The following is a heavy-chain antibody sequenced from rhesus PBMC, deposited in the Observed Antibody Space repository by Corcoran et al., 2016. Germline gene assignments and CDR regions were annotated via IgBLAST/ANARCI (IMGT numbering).Heavy chain of an antibody. CDR1: GGSISSSY. D-gene: IGHD6-25*01. J-gene: IGHJ1*01. CDR2: IYGSGSST. CDR3: ARVGSWDEYFEF. V-gene: IGHV4-169*01. Sequence: QLQLQESGPGLVKPSETLSVTCAVSGGSISSSYWSWIRQAPGKGLEWIGYIYGSGSSTNYNPSLKSRVPLSVDTSKNRLSLTLSSVTTADTAVYYWARVGSWDEYFEFWGQGALVTVSS.